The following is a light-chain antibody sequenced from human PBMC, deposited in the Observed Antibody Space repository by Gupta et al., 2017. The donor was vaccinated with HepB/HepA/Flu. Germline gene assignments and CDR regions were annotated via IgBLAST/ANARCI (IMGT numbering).Light chain of an antibody. CDR2: KTS. CDR3: FQATHWPPRSLSAHEKYTVASAIP. J-gene: IGKJ4*01. CDR1: QRLVYSDGNTE. V-gene: IGKV2-30*01. Sequence: DVVVTQSPLSLPATLGQPASISCRSNQRLVYSDGNTEFIWFQQRPGQSPRRLIYKTSKRVSGAPDRLSGSGSGTDFKMNISREEAEGVGNHYCFQATHWPPRSLSAHEKYTVASAIPFGGGTKVGIK.